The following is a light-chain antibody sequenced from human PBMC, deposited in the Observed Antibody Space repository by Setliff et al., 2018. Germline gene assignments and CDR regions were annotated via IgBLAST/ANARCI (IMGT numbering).Light chain of an antibody. V-gene: IGLV2-8*01. CDR2: EVS. J-gene: IGLJ2*01. CDR3: QSYDSSLGDVV. CDR1: SSDVGGYNY. Sequence: QSALAQPPSASGSPGQSVTISCTGTSSDVGGYNYVSWYQQHPGKAPKLMIYEVSKRPSGVPDRFSGSKSGNTASLTVSGLQAEDEADYYCQSYDSSLGDVVFGGGTK.